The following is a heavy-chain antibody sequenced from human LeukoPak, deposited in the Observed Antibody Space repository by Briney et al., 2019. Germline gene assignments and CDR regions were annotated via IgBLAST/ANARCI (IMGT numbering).Heavy chain of an antibody. CDR3: ARESGGSYYDY. Sequence: SETLSLTCTVSGGSISSYYWSWIRQPPGKGLEWIGYIYYSGSTNYNPSLKSRVTISVDTSKNQLSLKLSSVTAADTAVYYCARESGGSYYDYWGQGTRVTVSS. J-gene: IGHJ4*02. V-gene: IGHV4-59*01. D-gene: IGHD3-16*01. CDR1: GGSISSYY. CDR2: IYYSGST.